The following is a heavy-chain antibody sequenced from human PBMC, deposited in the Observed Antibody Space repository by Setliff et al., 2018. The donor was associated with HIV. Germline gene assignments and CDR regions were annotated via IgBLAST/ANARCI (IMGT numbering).Heavy chain of an antibody. V-gene: IGHV5-51*01. Sequence: GESLKISCKGSGYSFTNYWIAWVRQTPGRGLEWMGIIYPGDSDTRYSPSFQGQVTISADKSISTAYLQWSSLKASDTAMYYCARQGDYHILTGYYSGPHDAFDIWGQGTMVT. CDR2: IYPGDSDT. CDR1: GYSFTNYW. D-gene: IGHD3-9*01. J-gene: IGHJ3*02. CDR3: ARQGDYHILTGYYSGPHDAFDI.